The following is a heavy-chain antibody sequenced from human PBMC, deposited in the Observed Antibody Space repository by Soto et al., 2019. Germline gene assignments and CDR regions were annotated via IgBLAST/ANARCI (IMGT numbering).Heavy chain of an antibody. J-gene: IGHJ4*02. CDR1: GGSISSSNYY. V-gene: IGHV4-39*01. CDR3: ARHWSGSGSYYLNY. CDR2: IYYSGST. Sequence: SETLSLTCTVSGGSISSSNYYWGWIRQPPGKGLEWIGSIYYSGSTYYNPSLKSRVTISVDTSKNQFSLKLSSVTAADTAVYYCARHWSGSGSYYLNYWGQGTLVTVSS. D-gene: IGHD3-10*01.